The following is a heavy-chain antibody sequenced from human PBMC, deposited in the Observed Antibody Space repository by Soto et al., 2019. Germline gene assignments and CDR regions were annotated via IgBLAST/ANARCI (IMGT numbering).Heavy chain of an antibody. Sequence: QVQLVESGGGVGQPGRSLRLSCGGSGFPFWHYGMHWVRQAPGKGLEWVAVIWSDGNKESYADSVKGRFAISRDNSKDTLSLEMNSLRVEDTAVYFCARDRNGGWFHMEVWGQGTTVSVSS. CDR3: ARDRNGGWFHMEV. D-gene: IGHD3-10*01. CDR2: IWSDGNKE. V-gene: IGHV3-33*01. J-gene: IGHJ6*02. CDR1: GFPFWHYG.